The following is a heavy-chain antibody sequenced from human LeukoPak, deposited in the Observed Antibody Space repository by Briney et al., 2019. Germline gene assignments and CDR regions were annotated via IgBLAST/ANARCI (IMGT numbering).Heavy chain of an antibody. CDR1: GYTFTGYY. CDR3: ARELDFDILTGYSNWFGP. D-gene: IGHD3-9*01. V-gene: IGHV1-2*02. CDR2: INPNSGGT. Sequence: ASVKVSCKASGYTFTGYYMHWVRQAPGQGLEWMGWINPNSGGTNYAQKFQGRVTMTRNTSISTAYMELSRLRSDDTAVYYCARELDFDILTGYSNWFGPLGQGTLGTVPS. J-gene: IGHJ5*02.